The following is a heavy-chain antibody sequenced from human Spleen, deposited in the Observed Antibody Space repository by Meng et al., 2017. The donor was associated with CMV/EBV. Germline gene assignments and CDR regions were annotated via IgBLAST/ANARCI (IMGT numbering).Heavy chain of an antibody. CDR2: MNPNSDNT. CDR1: GYTFTSYD. V-gene: IGHV1-8*01. D-gene: IGHD3-3*01. J-gene: IGHJ5*02. CDR3: ARGYDFWSGYYEGFDP. Sequence: SGYTFTSYDINWVRQATGQGLEWMGWMNPNSDNTGYAQKFQGRVTMTRNTSISTAYMELSSLRSEDTAVDYCARGYDFWSGYYEGFDPWGQGTLVTVSS.